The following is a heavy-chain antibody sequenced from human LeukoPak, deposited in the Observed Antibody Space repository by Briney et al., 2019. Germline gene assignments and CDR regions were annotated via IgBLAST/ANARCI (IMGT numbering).Heavy chain of an antibody. V-gene: IGHV3-21*01. CDR3: TRMHPYCTTTSCPRS. CDR2: ISSSSSYI. D-gene: IGHD2-2*01. J-gene: IGHJ4*02. Sequence: TGGSLRLSCAASGFTFSSYSMNWVRQAPGKGLEWVSSISSSSSYIYYADSVKGRFTISRDNAKNSLYLQMNSLRAEDTAVYYCTRMHPYCTTTSCPRSWGQGTLVTVSS. CDR1: GFTFSSYS.